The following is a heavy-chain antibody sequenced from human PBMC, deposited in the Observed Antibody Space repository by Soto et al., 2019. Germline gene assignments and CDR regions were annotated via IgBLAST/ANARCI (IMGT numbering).Heavy chain of an antibody. CDR2: ISGSGGTT. CDR1: GLTFSSYA. CDR3: AKGEVPATMRSPLDS. J-gene: IGHJ4*02. Sequence: EVQLLESGGGLVQPGRSLRLSCAASGLTFSSYAMTWVRQAPGKGLEWVSTISGSGGTTYYADSVKGRFTISRDNSKNTLYLQMNSVRAEDSALYYWAKGEVPATMRSPLDSWGQGTLVTVSS. D-gene: IGHD2-2*01. V-gene: IGHV3-23*01.